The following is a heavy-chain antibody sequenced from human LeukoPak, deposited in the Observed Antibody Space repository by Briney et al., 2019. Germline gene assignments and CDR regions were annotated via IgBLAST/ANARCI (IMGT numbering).Heavy chain of an antibody. CDR2: INPNGDRT. Sequence: ASVKVSCKASENTFTNYYMHWVRQAPGQGLEWLGIINPNGDRTNYAQTFQGRDTMTRDTSTTTVYMELSSLRSEDTAVYYCARDMSTRVTPISYALDVWGQGTMVTVSS. D-gene: IGHD4-23*01. V-gene: IGHV1-46*01. CDR3: ARDMSTRVTPISYALDV. CDR1: ENTFTNYY. J-gene: IGHJ3*01.